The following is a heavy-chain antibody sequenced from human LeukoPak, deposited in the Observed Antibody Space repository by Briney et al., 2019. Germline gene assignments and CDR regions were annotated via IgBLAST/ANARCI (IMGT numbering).Heavy chain of an antibody. CDR3: AKDLRQQLVDHDAFDI. CDR2: ISGSGGST. Sequence: KAGGSLRLSCAASGFTFSSYAMSWVRQAPGRGLEWVSAISGSGGSTYYADSVKGRFTISRDNSKNTLYLQMNSLRAEDTAVYYCAKDLRQQLVDHDAFDIWSQGTMVTVSS. V-gene: IGHV3-23*01. CDR1: GFTFSSYA. J-gene: IGHJ3*02. D-gene: IGHD6-13*01.